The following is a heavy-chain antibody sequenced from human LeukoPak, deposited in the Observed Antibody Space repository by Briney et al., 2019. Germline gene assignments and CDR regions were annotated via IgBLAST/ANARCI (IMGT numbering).Heavy chain of an antibody. CDR3: AKDPNPLYDLWSGYK. CDR1: GFTFPGHT. J-gene: IGHJ4*02. CDR2: IGGRDGGT. Sequence: HPAGSLRLSCATSGFTFPGHTMTWFRPAPRRGLQWVSIIGGRDGGTYYADYVEGRFAISRDTSKNILYLQMNSLRAEDTAVYYCAKDPNPLYDLWSGYKWGQGTLVTVSS. D-gene: IGHD3-3*01. V-gene: IGHV3-23*01.